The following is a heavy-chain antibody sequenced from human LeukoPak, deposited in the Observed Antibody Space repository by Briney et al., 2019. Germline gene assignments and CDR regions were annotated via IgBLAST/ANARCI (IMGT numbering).Heavy chain of an antibody. Sequence: GGSLRLSCAASGFTFSSYGMRWVRQAPGKGLEWVAVISYDGSNKYYADSVKGRFTISRDNSKNTLYLQMNSLRAEDTAVYYCAKGLTGIAVAGTVYWGQGTLVTVSS. V-gene: IGHV3-30*18. CDR2: ISYDGSNK. CDR1: GFTFSSYG. J-gene: IGHJ4*02. CDR3: AKGLTGIAVAGTVY. D-gene: IGHD6-19*01.